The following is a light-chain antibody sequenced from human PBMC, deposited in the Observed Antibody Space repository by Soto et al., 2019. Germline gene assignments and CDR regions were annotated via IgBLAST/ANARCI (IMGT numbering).Light chain of an antibody. CDR2: GAS. Sequence: EIVMTQSPATLSVSPGERATLSCRASQSVSTKLAWYQQKPGQAPRLLIYGASARAIDIPDRFSGSGSGTEFTLTISSRQSEDFAVYYCQQYNNWPPVTFGQGTRLDIK. V-gene: IGKV3-15*01. CDR1: QSVSTK. CDR3: QQYNNWPPVT. J-gene: IGKJ5*01.